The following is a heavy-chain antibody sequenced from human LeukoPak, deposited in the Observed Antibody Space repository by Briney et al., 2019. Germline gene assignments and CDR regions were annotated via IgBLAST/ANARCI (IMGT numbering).Heavy chain of an antibody. CDR1: GYTFTSYY. CDR3: ARDCTNGVCYMDYGMDV. D-gene: IGHD2-8*01. Sequence: ASVKVSCRASGYTFTSYYMHWVRQAPGQGLEWMGWMNPNSGNTGYAQKFQGRVTMTRNTSISTAYMELSSLRSEDTAVYYCARDCTNGVCYMDYGMDVWGQGTTVTVSS. V-gene: IGHV1-8*02. CDR2: MNPNSGNT. J-gene: IGHJ6*02.